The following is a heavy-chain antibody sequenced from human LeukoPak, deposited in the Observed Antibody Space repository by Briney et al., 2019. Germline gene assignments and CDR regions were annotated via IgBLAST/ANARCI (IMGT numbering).Heavy chain of an antibody. Sequence: ASVKVSCKASGYTFTGYYMHWVRQAPGQGLEWMGWINPNSGGTNYAHKFQGRVTMTRDTSISTAYMELSRLRSDDTAVYYCAASRAARGRSSHFDYWGQGTLVTVSS. V-gene: IGHV1-2*02. CDR1: GYTFTGYY. CDR3: AASRAARGRSSHFDY. CDR2: INPNSGGT. J-gene: IGHJ4*02. D-gene: IGHD2-15*01.